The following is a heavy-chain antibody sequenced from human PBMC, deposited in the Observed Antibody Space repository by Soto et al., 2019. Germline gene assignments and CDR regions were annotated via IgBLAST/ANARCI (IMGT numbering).Heavy chain of an antibody. J-gene: IGHJ4*02. Sequence: QVQLQESGPGLVKPSETLSLTCTVSGGSISNYYWSWIRQPAGKGLEWIGRVFSSSNTNYNPSLKRRVSMSVATSENQFSLKLSSVTAADTAMYYCARATRDYGDYGYFDYWGQGTLVTVSS. D-gene: IGHD4-17*01. CDR2: VFSSSNT. V-gene: IGHV4-4*07. CDR3: ARATRDYGDYGYFDY. CDR1: GGSISNYY.